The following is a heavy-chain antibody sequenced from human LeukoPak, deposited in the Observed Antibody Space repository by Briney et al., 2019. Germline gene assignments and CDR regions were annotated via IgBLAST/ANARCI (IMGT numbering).Heavy chain of an antibody. D-gene: IGHD3-22*01. CDR1: GYSFTTYW. V-gene: IGHV5-10-1*01. Sequence: GESLRISCKGSGYSFTTYWISWVRQMPGKGLEWMGRIDPSDSYTNYSPSFQGHVTLSADKSTSTAYLQWSSLKASDTAMYYCARRGGDSSGNFDYWGQGTLVTVSS. CDR2: IDPSDSYT. CDR3: ARRGGDSSGNFDY. J-gene: IGHJ4*02.